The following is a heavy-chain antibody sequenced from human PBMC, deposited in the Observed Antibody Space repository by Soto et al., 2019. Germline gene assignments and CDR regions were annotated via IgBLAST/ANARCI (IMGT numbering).Heavy chain of an antibody. V-gene: IGHV3-23*01. CDR3: AKVLYDFWSGYYNYYYYYYMDV. Sequence: EVQLLESGGGLVQPGGSLRLSCAASGFTFSSYAMSWVRQAPGKGLAWVSAISGSGGSTYYADSVKGRFTISRDNSKNTLYLQMNSLRAEDTAVYYCAKVLYDFWSGYYNYYYYYYMDVWGKGTTVTVSS. CDR2: ISGSGGST. D-gene: IGHD3-3*01. J-gene: IGHJ6*03. CDR1: GFTFSSYA.